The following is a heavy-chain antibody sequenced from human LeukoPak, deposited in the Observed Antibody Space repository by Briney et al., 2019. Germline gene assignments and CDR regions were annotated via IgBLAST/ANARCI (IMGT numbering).Heavy chain of an antibody. CDR2: IRYDGSNK. CDR3: AKGPVVVPAAIDKNFDY. D-gene: IGHD2-2*01. V-gene: IGHV3-30*02. J-gene: IGHJ4*02. Sequence: GGPLRLSCAASGFTFSSYGMHWVRQAPGKGLEWGAFIRYDGSNKYYADSVKGRFTISRDNSKNTPYLQMNSLRAEDTAVYYCAKGPVVVPAAIDKNFDYWGQGTLVTVSS. CDR1: GFTFSSYG.